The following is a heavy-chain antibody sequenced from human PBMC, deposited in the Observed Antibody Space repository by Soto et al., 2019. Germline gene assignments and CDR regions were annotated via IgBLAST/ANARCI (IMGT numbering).Heavy chain of an antibody. V-gene: IGHV4-4*02. CDR1: GGSISTSNW. CDR3: ARARATIAAAAIFDC. CDR2: VYRTGST. D-gene: IGHD6-13*01. Sequence: QVQLQESGPGQVKPSGTLSLTWAVSGGSISTSNWWSWVRQPPGKGLEWIGEVYRTGSTNYNPSLESRLTISVVKSKNQFSLKLTSVTAADTAVYYCARARATIAAAAIFDCWGQGTLVTVSS. J-gene: IGHJ4*02.